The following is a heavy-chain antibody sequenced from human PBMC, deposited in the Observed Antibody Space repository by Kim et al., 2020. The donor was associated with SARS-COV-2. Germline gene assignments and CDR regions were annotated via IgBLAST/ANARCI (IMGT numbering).Heavy chain of an antibody. CDR2: ISGSGGST. CDR1: GFTFSSYA. J-gene: IGHJ4*02. CDR3: AKGSEVGATKASRVFDY. V-gene: IGHV3-23*01. Sequence: GGSLRLSCAASGFTFSSYAMSWVRQAPGKGLEWVSAISGSGGSTYYADSVKGRFTISRDNSKNTLYLQMNSLRAEDTAVYYCAKGSEVGATKASRVFDYWGQGTLVTVSS. D-gene: IGHD1-26*01.